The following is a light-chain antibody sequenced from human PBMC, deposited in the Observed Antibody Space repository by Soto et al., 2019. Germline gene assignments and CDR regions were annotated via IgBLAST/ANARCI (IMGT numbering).Light chain of an antibody. Sequence: QSALTQPASVSESPGQSITISCTGTSGDDGSYDLVSWYQQHPGKAPKLMIYEDTKRPSGVSYRFSGSKSGNTASLTISGLQAEDEADYYCCSYAGSYVFGTGTKLTVL. CDR1: SGDDGSYDL. J-gene: IGLJ1*01. CDR2: EDT. V-gene: IGLV2-23*01. CDR3: CSYAGSYV.